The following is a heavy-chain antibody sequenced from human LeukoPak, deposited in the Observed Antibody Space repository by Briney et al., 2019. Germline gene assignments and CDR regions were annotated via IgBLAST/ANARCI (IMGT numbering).Heavy chain of an antibody. J-gene: IGHJ4*02. D-gene: IGHD2-8*02. CDR3: VRDLVDPADY. CDR2: INNDGSYT. CDR1: GFTFDDYA. Sequence: GGSLRLSCAASGFTFDDYAMHWVRQAPGKGLVWVSRINNDGSYTNYADSVKGRFTIFRDNAKNTVYLQMNSLRAEDTAVFYCVRDLVDPADYWGQGTLVTVSS. V-gene: IGHV3-74*01.